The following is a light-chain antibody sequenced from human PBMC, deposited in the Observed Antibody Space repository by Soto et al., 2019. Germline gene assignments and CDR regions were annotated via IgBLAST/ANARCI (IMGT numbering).Light chain of an antibody. J-gene: IGKJ4*01. CDR1: QSVGSN. CDR3: QQYNDWPLT. V-gene: IGKV3-15*01. Sequence: ETILTQSPVTLSASPGESATLSCGASQSVGSNLGWYQQKPGQAPRLLIYGASTRAAGVAARFSGTSSGTEFTLTISSLQSEDFAVYYCQQYNDWPLTLGGGTKVEIK. CDR2: GAS.